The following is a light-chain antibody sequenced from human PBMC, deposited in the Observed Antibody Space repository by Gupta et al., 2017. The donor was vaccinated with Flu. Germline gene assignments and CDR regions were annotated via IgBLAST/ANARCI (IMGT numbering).Light chain of an antibody. J-gene: IGLJ1*01. V-gene: IGLV1-44*01. CDR2: SDS. CDR1: SSTIGSST. Sequence: SWSGGSSTIGSSTVNWYAQLPGTAPKLLIDSDSERPLGVPDRFSGSKSGTSAAMAISGLEAEDEGVDVGASWDGSLDEDVFGTGTTV. CDR3: ASWDGSLDEDV.